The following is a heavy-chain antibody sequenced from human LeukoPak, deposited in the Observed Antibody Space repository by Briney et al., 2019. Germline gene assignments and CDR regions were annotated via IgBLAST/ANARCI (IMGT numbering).Heavy chain of an antibody. CDR3: ARGLYGSGSIDY. Sequence: SETLSLTCAVYGGSFSGYYWSWIRQPPGKGLEWIGEINHSGSTNYNPSLKSRVTISVDTSKNQFSLKLSSVTAADTAVYYCARGLYGSGSIDYWGRGTLVTVSS. CDR2: INHSGST. J-gene: IGHJ4*02. V-gene: IGHV4-34*01. D-gene: IGHD3-10*01. CDR1: GGSFSGYY.